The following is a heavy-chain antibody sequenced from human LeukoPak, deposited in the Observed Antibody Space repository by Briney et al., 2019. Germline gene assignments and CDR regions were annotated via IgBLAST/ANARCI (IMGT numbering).Heavy chain of an antibody. CDR2: IYPGDCDT. Sequence: ESLQISSQASADAFTTNWTRWVRRMPAKGREWRGMIYPGDCDTRYSPSSKGKVTISADKSINIAYLQWSSLKDSDTAIYSCARHGGYTIWPYTQRGFDSWGQGTLVTVSS. V-gene: IGHV5-51*01. CDR1: ADAFTTNW. D-gene: IGHD5-12*01. CDR3: ARHGGYTIWPYTQRGFDS. J-gene: IGHJ4*02.